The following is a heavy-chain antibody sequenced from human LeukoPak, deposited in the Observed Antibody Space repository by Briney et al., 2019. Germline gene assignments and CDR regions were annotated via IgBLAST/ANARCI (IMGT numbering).Heavy chain of an antibody. Sequence: SETLSLTCTVSGDSISRYYWSWIRQPAGKGLEWIRRFYTIGSTNYNPSLKSRVTMSLDTSKNQFSLTLNSVTAADTAVYYCARSAPSVTSYYFDSWGQGTLVTVSS. CDR1: GDSISRYY. J-gene: IGHJ4*02. V-gene: IGHV4-4*07. CDR3: ARSAPSVTSYYFDS. CDR2: FYTIGST. D-gene: IGHD4-17*01.